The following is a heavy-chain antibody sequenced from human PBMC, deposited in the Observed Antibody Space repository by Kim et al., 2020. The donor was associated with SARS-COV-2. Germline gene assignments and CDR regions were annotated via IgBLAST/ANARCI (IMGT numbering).Heavy chain of an antibody. D-gene: IGHD5-12*01. CDR1: GGSISSGDYY. Sequence: SETLSLTCTVSGGSISSGDYYWSWIRQPPGKGLEWIGYIYYSGSTYYNPSLKSRVTISVDTSKNQFSLKLSSVTAADTAVYYCARADGYNSARFDPWGQGTLVTVSS. CDR2: IYYSGST. V-gene: IGHV4-30-4*01. J-gene: IGHJ5*02. CDR3: ARADGYNSARFDP.